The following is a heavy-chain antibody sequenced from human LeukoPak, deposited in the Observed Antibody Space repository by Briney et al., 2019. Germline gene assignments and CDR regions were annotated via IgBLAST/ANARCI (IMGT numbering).Heavy chain of an antibody. D-gene: IGHD5-18*01. Sequence: SVKVSCKASGGTFSSYAISWVRQAPGQGPEWMGGIVPIFGTANYAQKFQGRVTITADESTSTAYMELSSLRSEDTAVYCCAIRGYSYGSSAAFDIWGQGTMVTVSS. CDR2: IVPIFGTA. V-gene: IGHV1-69*13. CDR3: AIRGYSYGSSAAFDI. CDR1: GGTFSSYA. J-gene: IGHJ3*02.